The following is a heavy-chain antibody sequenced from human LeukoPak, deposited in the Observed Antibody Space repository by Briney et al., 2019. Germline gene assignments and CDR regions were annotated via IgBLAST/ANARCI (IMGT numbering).Heavy chain of an antibody. V-gene: IGHV4-4*07. D-gene: IGHD6-6*01. J-gene: IGHJ4*02. CDR2: IYTSGST. CDR1: GGSISSYY. Sequence: SESLSLTCTVSGGSISSYYWSWIRQPAGKGLEWIGRIYTSGSTNYSPSLKSRVTMSVDTSKNQFSLKLSSVTAADTAVYYCAREGYSSSSLDYWGQGTLVTVSS. CDR3: AREGYSSSSLDY.